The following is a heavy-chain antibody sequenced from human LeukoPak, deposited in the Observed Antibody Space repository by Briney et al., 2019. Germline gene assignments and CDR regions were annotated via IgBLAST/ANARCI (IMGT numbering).Heavy chain of an antibody. D-gene: IGHD6-19*01. CDR2: ISYDGSNK. CDR3: ARDPTRVAVAYSEESLPDY. Sequence: PGGSLRLSCAASGFTFSSYAMHWVRQAPGKGLEWVAVISYDGSNKYYADSVKGRFTISRDNSKNTLYLQMNSLRAEDTAVYYCARDPTRVAVAYSEESLPDYWGQGTLVTVSS. CDR1: GFTFSSYA. J-gene: IGHJ4*02. V-gene: IGHV3-30-3*01.